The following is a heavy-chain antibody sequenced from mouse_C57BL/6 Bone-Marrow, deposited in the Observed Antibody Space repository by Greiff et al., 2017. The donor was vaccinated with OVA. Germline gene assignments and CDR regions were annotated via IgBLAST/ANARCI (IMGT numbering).Heavy chain of an antibody. V-gene: IGHV3-1*01. D-gene: IGHD2-3*01. CDR1: GYSITSGYD. CDR3: ARGLYDGYYPAWFAY. CDR2: ISYSGST. J-gene: IGHJ3*01. Sequence: EVQLVESGPGMVKPSQSLSLTCTVTGYSITSGYDWHWIRHFPGNKLEWMGYISYSGSTNYNPSLKSRISITHDTSKNHFFLKLNSVTTEDTATYYCARGLYDGYYPAWFAYWGQGTLVTVSA.